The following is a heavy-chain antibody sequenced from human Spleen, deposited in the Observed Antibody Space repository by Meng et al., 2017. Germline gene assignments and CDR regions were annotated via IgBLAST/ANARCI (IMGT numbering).Heavy chain of an antibody. CDR3: AREGDSSDLYFDY. D-gene: IGHD4-17*01. V-gene: IGHV1-69*05. CDR2: YIYVYDIA. CDR1: GRSFNDYA. J-gene: IGHJ4*01. Sequence: SVKVSCKASGRSFNDYAVSWLRQAPGHGLEWMGGYIYVYDIANSAQKFQGRVTITTDESSSTAYMEMGSLRSEDTAVDYCAREGDSSDLYFDYWGQGTRVTCAS.